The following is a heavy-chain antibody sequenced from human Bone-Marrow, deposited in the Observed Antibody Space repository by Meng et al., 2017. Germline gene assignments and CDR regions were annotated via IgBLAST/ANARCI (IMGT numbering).Heavy chain of an antibody. CDR1: GFTFTSSA. D-gene: IGHD2-8*02. CDR3: ARLTGGYYYYYGMDV. CDR2: IVVGSGNT. Sequence: SVKVSCKASGFTFTSSAVQWVRQARGQRLEWIGWIVVGSGNTNYAQKFQERVTITRDMSTSTAYMELSSLRSEDTAVYYCARLTGGYYYYYGMDVWGQGTTVTVSS. V-gene: IGHV1-58*01. J-gene: IGHJ6*02.